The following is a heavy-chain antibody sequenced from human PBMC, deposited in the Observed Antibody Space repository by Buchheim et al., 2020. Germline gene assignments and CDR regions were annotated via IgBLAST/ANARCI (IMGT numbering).Heavy chain of an antibody. CDR3: ARESDRDGYKNDY. CDR1: GFTFSGYS. Sequence: QVYLVESGGGLVKPGGSLRLSCAASGFTFSGYSMSWIRQAPGKGLEWLSYISGSGGTTYYADSVKGRFPISRDNAKNSLYLQIDSLRAEDTAVYYCARESDRDGYKNDYWGQGTL. J-gene: IGHJ4*02. V-gene: IGHV3-11*01. D-gene: IGHD5-24*01. CDR2: ISGSGGTT.